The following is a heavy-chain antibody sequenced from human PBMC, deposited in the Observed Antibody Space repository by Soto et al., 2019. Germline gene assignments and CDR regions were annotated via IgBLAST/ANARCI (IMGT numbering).Heavy chain of an antibody. J-gene: IGHJ6*02. CDR3: ARGGGYGSGSYYNLRPYSYGMNV. CDR2: IYYSGST. CDR1: GGSISSGGYY. D-gene: IGHD3-10*01. V-gene: IGHV4-31*03. Sequence: PSETLSLTCTVSGGSISSGGYYWSWIRQHPGKGLEWIGYIYYSGSTYYNPSLKSRVTISVDTSKNQFSLKLSSVTAADTAVYYCARGGGYGSGSYYNLRPYSYGMNVWGQGTTVTV.